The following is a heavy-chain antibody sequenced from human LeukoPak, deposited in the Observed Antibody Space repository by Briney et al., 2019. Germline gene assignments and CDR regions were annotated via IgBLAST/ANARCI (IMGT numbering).Heavy chain of an antibody. CDR3: AREGSLEYYFDY. CDR1: GFFFNTYW. Sequence: GGTLRLSCAASGFFFNTYWMHWVRQAPAKGLVWFSRINSDGSKTSHADSVKGRFTISIDNAKNTLYLQINGLRAEDTAVYYCAREGSLEYYFDYWGRGTLVTVSS. D-gene: IGHD3-10*01. V-gene: IGHV3-74*01. J-gene: IGHJ4*02. CDR2: INSDGSKT.